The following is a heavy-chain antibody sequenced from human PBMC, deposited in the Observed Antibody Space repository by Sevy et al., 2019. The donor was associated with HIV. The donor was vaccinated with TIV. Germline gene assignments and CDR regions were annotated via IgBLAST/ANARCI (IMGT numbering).Heavy chain of an antibody. CDR1: GFSVRSFS. J-gene: IGHJ3*02. D-gene: IGHD2-15*01. Sequence: GGSLRLSCSASGFSVRSFSMHWVRQAPGKGLEWVAALLYNVRTEEYADSVKGRFTISRDNSKNTLNLQMNSLRAEDTAVYYCARVGIVVGGAFDIWGQGTMVTVSS. CDR3: ARVGIVVGGAFDI. V-gene: IGHV3-33*01. CDR2: LLYNVRTE.